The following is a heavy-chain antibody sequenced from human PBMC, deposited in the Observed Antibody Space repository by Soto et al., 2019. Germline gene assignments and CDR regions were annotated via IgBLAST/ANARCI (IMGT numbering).Heavy chain of an antibody. Sequence: PWGSLRLSFAASGFTFDDYAMHWVRQAPGKGLEWVSGISWNSGSIGYADSVKGRFTISRDNAKNSLYLQMNSLRAEDTALYYCAKGPLREPEAEFDYWGQGTLVTVSS. CDR3: AKGPLREPEAEFDY. J-gene: IGHJ4*02. CDR2: ISWNSGSI. CDR1: GFTFDDYA. V-gene: IGHV3-9*01.